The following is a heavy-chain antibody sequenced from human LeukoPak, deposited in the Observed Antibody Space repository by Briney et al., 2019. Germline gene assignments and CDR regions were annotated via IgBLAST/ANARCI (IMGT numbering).Heavy chain of an antibody. J-gene: IGHJ4*02. CDR2: ISGGGGGT. CDR1: GFTFNNYW. V-gene: IGHV3-23*01. CDR3: AKAGTTNQYYFDY. Sequence: GGSLRLSCAVSGFTFNNYWMTWVRQAPGKGLEWVSGISGGGGGTSYADSVKGRPTISRDNSKNTLYLQVNSLRSEDTAVYYCAKAGTTNQYYFDYWGQGTLVTVSS. D-gene: IGHD4-17*01.